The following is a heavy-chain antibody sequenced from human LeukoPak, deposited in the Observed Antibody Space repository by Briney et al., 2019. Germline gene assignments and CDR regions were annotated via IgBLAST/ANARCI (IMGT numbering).Heavy chain of an antibody. Sequence: ASVKVSCKASGYTFTSYYMHWVRQAPGQGLEWMGIINPSGGSTSYAQEFQGRVTMTRDTSTSTVYMELSSLRSEDTAVYYCARVGIAAPYYYYYGMDVWGQGTTVTVSS. CDR2: INPSGGST. V-gene: IGHV1-46*01. J-gene: IGHJ6*02. CDR3: ARVGIAAPYYYYYGMDV. CDR1: GYTFTSYY. D-gene: IGHD6-6*01.